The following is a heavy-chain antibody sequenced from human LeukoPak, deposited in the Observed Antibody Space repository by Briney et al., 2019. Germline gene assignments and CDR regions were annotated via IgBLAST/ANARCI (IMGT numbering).Heavy chain of an antibody. CDR2: MNPNSGNT. CDR3: ARGSVNTYYYYGMDV. CDR1: GYTFTSYD. Sequence: ASVKVSCKASGYTFTSYDINWVRQATGQGLEWMGWMNPNSGNTGYAQKFQGRVTMTRNTSISTAYMELSSLRSEDTAVYYCARGSVNTYYYYGMDVWGQGTTVTVSS. J-gene: IGHJ6*02. D-gene: IGHD4-11*01. V-gene: IGHV1-8*01.